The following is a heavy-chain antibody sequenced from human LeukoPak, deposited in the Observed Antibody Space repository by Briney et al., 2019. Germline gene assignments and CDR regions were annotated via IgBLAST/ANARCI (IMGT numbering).Heavy chain of an antibody. CDR1: GYTFTSYD. V-gene: IGHV1-8*01. CDR3: ARGQVYSSSWGDYYYGMDV. D-gene: IGHD6-13*01. J-gene: IGHJ6*02. Sequence: ASVKVSCKASGYTFTSYDINWVRHATGQGLEWMGWINPNSGNTGYAQKFQGRVTITRNTSISTAYLELSSPRSEDTAVYYCARGQVYSSSWGDYYYGMDVWGQGTTVTVSS. CDR2: INPNSGNT.